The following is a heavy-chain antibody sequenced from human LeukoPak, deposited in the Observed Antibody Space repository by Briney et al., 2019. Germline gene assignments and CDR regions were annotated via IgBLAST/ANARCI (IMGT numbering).Heavy chain of an antibody. J-gene: IGHJ4*02. Sequence: GGSLRLSCAPSGFTFSLYAMTWVRQAPGKGLEWVSDISGDGSITYYADSVRGRFTISRDNSNNRLYLQMNSLRAKDTAIYYCAREISNGWGYFDYWGQGSLVIVSP. CDR2: ISGDGSIT. V-gene: IGHV3-23*01. D-gene: IGHD6-19*01. CDR1: GFTFSLYA. CDR3: AREISNGWGYFDY.